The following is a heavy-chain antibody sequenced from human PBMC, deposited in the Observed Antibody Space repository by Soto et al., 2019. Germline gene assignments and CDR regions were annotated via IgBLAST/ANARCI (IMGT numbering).Heavy chain of an antibody. Sequence: GGSLRLSCAASGFTFSSYWMHWVRQAPGKGLVWVSRINSDGSSTSYADSVKGRFTISRDNAKNTLYLQMNSLRAEDTAVYYCAKDRKRITIFGVVMGQDDAFDIWGQGTMVTVSS. D-gene: IGHD3-3*01. V-gene: IGHV3-74*01. J-gene: IGHJ3*02. CDR1: GFTFSSYW. CDR2: INSDGSST. CDR3: AKDRKRITIFGVVMGQDDAFDI.